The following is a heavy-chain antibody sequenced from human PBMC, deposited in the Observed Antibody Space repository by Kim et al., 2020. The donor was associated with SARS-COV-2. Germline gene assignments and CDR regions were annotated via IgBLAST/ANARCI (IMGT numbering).Heavy chain of an antibody. V-gene: IGHV1-24*01. CDR2: FDPEDGET. J-gene: IGHJ6*02. Sequence: ASVKVSCKVSGYTLTELSMHWVRQAPGKGLEWMGGFDPEDGETIYAQKFQGRVTMTEDTSTDTAYMELSSLRSEDTAVYYCATDSPFGGNFSYYYYYGMDVWGQGTTVTVSS. CDR3: ATDSPFGGNFSYYYYYGMDV. CDR1: GYTLTELS. D-gene: IGHD2-21*02.